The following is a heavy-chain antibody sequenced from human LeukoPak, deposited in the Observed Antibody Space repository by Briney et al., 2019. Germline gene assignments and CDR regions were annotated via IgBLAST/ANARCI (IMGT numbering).Heavy chain of an antibody. J-gene: IGHJ6*02. CDR2: IYYSGST. V-gene: IGHV4-39*01. CDR3: AGSNYNYYYGMDV. D-gene: IGHD6-13*01. Sequence: PSETLSLTCTVSGGSISSSSYYWGWIRQPPAKVLEWIGNIYYSGSTYYHPSLQSRVTISVDTSKNQFSLKLSSVTAADTAVYYCAGSNYNYYYGMDVWGQGTTVTVSS. CDR1: GGSISSSSYY.